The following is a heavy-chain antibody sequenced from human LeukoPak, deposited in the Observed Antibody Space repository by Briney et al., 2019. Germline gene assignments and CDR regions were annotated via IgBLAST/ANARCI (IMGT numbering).Heavy chain of an antibody. D-gene: IGHD5-12*01. CDR2: ISSSSSYI. V-gene: IGHV3-21*01. CDR1: GFTFSSYS. Sequence: PGGSLRLSCAASGFTFSSYSMNWVRQAPGKGLEWVSSISSSSSYIYYADSVKGRFTISRDNAKNSLYLQMNSLRAEDTAVYYCARDNHRGYSGQRGGYWGQGTLVTVSS. J-gene: IGHJ4*02. CDR3: ARDNHRGYSGQRGGY.